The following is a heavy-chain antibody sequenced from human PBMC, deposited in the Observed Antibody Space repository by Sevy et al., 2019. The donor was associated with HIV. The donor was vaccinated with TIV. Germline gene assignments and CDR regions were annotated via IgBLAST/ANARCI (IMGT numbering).Heavy chain of an antibody. CDR2: IKQDGTER. J-gene: IGHJ4*02. Sequence: GGSLRLSCVVSGFSFSSYWMSWVRQAPGEGLEWVANIKQDGTERDYLDSLKGRLTISRVNAKNSLYLQMNDLRAEDTRVYYCARLRGGYDFDYWGQGTLVTVSS. V-gene: IGHV3-7*01. D-gene: IGHD5-12*01. CDR3: ARLRGGYDFDY. CDR1: GFSFSSYW.